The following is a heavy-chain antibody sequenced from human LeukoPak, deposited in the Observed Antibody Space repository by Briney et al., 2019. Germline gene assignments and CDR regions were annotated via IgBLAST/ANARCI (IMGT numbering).Heavy chain of an antibody. D-gene: IGHD2-21*02. J-gene: IGHJ6*03. CDR2: ISAYNGNT. V-gene: IGHV1-18*01. Sequence: ASVKVSCKASGYTFTSYGISWVRQAPGQGLEWMGWISAYNGNTNYAQKLQGRVTMTTDTSTSTAYMELRSLRSDDTAVYYCARDLGDFPYYYYYYMDVWGKGTTVTVSS. CDR3: ARDLGDFPYYYYYYMDV. CDR1: GYTFTSYG.